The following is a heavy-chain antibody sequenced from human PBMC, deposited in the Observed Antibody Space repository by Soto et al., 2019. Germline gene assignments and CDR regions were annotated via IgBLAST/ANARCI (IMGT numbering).Heavy chain of an antibody. CDR1: GFTFSRFE. J-gene: IGHJ4*02. D-gene: IGHD3-10*01. V-gene: IGHV3-48*03. Sequence: GGSLRLSXAASGFTFSRFELHWVRQAPGKGLEWISYISSSGSTAYYASSVEGRFTISRNNANNSVYLQMDSLRAEDTALYYCTRAAWFPYLSFYWGQGALVTVSS. CDR2: ISSSGSTA. CDR3: TRAAWFPYLSFY.